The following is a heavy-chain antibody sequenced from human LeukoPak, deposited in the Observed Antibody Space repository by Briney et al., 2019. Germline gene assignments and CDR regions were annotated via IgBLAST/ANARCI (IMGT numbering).Heavy chain of an antibody. V-gene: IGHV1-8*02. J-gene: IGHJ4*02. CDR2: MNPNSGNT. D-gene: IGHD2-2*01. Sequence: ASVKVSCKASGYTFTTYYMHWVRQATGQGLEWMGWMNPNSGNTGYAQKFQGRVTMTRNTSISTAYMELSSLRSEDTAVYYCARGLGRYCSSTSCYVYWGQGTLVTVSS. CDR1: GYTFTTYY. CDR3: ARGLGRYCSSTSCYVY.